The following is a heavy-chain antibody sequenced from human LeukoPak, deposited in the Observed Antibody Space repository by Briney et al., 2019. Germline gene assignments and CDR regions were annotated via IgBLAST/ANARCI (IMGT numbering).Heavy chain of an antibody. V-gene: IGHV2-5*01. CDR2: IYWNDDK. D-gene: IGHD3/OR15-3a*01. J-gene: IGHJ3*02. CDR3: VRRGTGYLHRGGDAFDI. Sequence: GSGPTLVNPTQTLTLTCTFSGFSLSTSGVGVGWIRQPPGKALEWLSLIYWNDDKRYIPALKSRLTITKDTYKNQVVLTITNMDPVDTATYYCVRRGTGYLHRGGDAFDIWGQGTMVTVSS. CDR1: GFSLSTSGVG.